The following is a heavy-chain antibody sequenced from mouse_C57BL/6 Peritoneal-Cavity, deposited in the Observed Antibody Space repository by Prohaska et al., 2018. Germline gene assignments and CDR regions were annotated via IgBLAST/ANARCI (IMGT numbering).Heavy chain of an antibody. CDR1: GFTFSSYT. Sequence: EVMLVESGGGLVKPGGSLKLSCAASGFTFSSYTMSWVRQTPEKRLEWGASIRGGGGNIYYPDSVKGRFTISRDNAKNTLYLQMSSLRSEDTALYYCARHGGYTNYDAMDYWGQGTSVTVSS. CDR3: ARHGGYTNYDAMDY. V-gene: IGHV5-9*01. CDR2: IRGGGGNI. J-gene: IGHJ4*01. D-gene: IGHD2-2*01.